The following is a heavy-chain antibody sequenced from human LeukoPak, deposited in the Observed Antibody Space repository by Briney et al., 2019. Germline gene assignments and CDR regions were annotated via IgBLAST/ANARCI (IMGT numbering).Heavy chain of an antibody. CDR1: GYTFTGYY. J-gene: IGHJ4*02. D-gene: IGHD1-26*01. Sequence: ASVKVSCKASGYTFTGYYMHWVRQAPGQGLEWMGWINPNGGGTNYAQKFQGRVTVTRDTSISTAYMELSRLRSDDTAVYYCARARLRGVVGATDSGYWGQGTLVTVSS. V-gene: IGHV1-2*02. CDR3: ARARLRGVVGATDSGY. CDR2: INPNGGGT.